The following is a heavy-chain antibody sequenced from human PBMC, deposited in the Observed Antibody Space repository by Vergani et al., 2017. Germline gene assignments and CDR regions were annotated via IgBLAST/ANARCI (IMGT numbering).Heavy chain of an antibody. D-gene: IGHD4-17*01. J-gene: IGHJ5*02. V-gene: IGHV4-59*01. CDR3: ARVGDYEGLGYWFDP. Sequence: QVQLQESGPGLVKPSETLSLTCTVSGGSISSYYWSWIRHPPGKGLEWIGYIYYSGSTNYNPSLKSRVTISVDTSKNQFSLKLSSVTAADTAVYYCARVGDYEGLGYWFDPWGQGTLVTVSS. CDR2: IYYSGST. CDR1: GGSISSYY.